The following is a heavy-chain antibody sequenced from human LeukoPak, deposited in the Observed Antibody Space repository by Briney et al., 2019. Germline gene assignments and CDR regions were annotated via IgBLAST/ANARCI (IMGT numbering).Heavy chain of an antibody. CDR3: ARVASGYDVFDI. V-gene: IGHV4-61*01. J-gene: IGHJ3*02. CDR1: GGSVSSGSYY. Sequence: SETLSLTCTVSGGSVSSGSYYWSWIRQPPGKGLEWIGYIYYSGSTHYNPSLKSRVTISVDTSKNQFSLKLSSVTAADTAVFYCARVASGYDVFDIWGQGTMVTVSS. D-gene: IGHD3-3*01. CDR2: IYYSGST.